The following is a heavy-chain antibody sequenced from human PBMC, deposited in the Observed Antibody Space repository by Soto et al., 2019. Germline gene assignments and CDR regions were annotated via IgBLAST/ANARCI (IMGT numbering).Heavy chain of an antibody. D-gene: IGHD6-19*01. CDR2: ISSSGGST. J-gene: IGHJ4*02. Sequence: EVQLLESGGGLVQPGGSLRLSCAASGFTFSSYAMNWVRQAPGKGLEWVSVISSSGGSTYYADSVKGRFTISRDNSKNTLYLQMNSLRAEDTAVYYCARRSSGWYFDYWGQGTLATVSS. V-gene: IGHV3-23*01. CDR3: ARRSSGWYFDY. CDR1: GFTFSSYA.